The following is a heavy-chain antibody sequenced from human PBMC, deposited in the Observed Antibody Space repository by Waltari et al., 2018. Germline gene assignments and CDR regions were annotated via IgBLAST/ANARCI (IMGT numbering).Heavy chain of an antibody. V-gene: IGHV4-4*07. CDR3: ARDWAAVADYYVDY. J-gene: IGHJ4*02. D-gene: IGHD6-19*01. Sequence: QVQLQESGPGLVKPSETLSLTCTVSGGSISSYYWSWIRQPAGKGLEWIGRIYSSGSTTPNPSPRMRVTMSVDTSKNQFSLKLNSVTAADTAVYYCARDWAAVADYYVDYWGQGTLVTVSS. CDR2: IYSSGST. CDR1: GGSISSYY.